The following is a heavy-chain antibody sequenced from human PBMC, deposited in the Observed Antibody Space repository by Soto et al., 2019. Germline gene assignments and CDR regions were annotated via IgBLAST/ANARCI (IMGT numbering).Heavy chain of an antibody. Sequence: GGSLRLSCAASGFTFSSYDMHWVRQATGKGLEWASAIGTAGDTYYPGSVKGRFTISRENAKNSLYLQMNSLRAEDTAVYYCAREFHGSSYYYYGMDVWGQGTTVTVSS. CDR3: AREFHGSSYYYYGMDV. J-gene: IGHJ6*02. CDR1: GFTFSSYD. V-gene: IGHV3-13*01. CDR2: IGTAGDT. D-gene: IGHD6-13*01.